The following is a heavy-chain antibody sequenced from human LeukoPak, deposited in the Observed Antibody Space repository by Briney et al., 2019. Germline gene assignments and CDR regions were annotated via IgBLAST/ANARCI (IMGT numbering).Heavy chain of an antibody. CDR2: ISYDGSNK. V-gene: IGHV3-30-3*01. J-gene: IGHJ4*02. Sequence: GGSLRLSCAASGFTFNSYAMHWVRQAPGKGLEWVAVISYDGSNKYYADSVKGRFTISRDNSKNTLYLQMNSLRAEDTAVYYCARDNDYGEGGFGYWGQGTLVTVSS. CDR1: GFTFNSYA. D-gene: IGHD4-17*01. CDR3: ARDNDYGEGGFGY.